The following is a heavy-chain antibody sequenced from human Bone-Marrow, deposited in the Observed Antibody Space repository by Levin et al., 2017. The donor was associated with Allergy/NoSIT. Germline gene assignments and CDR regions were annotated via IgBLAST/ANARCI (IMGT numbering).Heavy chain of an antibody. Sequence: SETLSLTCTVSGGSISSGGYYWSWIRQHPGKGLEWIGYIYYSGSTYYNPSLKSRVTISVDTSKNQFSLKLSSVTAADTAVYYCARHRGYIYYYYYGMDVWGQGTTVTVSS. CDR1: GGSISSGGYY. D-gene: IGHD5-12*01. V-gene: IGHV4-31*03. CDR3: ARHRGYIYYYYYGMDV. CDR2: IYYSGST. J-gene: IGHJ6*02.